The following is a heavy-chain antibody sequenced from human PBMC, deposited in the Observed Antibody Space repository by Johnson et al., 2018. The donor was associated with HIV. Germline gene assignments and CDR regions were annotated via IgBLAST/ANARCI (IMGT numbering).Heavy chain of an antibody. Sequence: QVQLVESGGGLVKPGGSLRLSCAASGFTFSDYYINLIRQAPGKGLEWVSYISSSCSTIYYADSLKGRFTISRDNAKNTLYLQMNSLRAEDTAVYYCAKGAGYWAFDIWGQGTMVTVSS. CDR3: AKGAGYWAFDI. CDR1: GFTFSDYY. D-gene: IGHD2-2*03. J-gene: IGHJ3*02. V-gene: IGHV3-11*01. CDR2: ISSSCSTI.